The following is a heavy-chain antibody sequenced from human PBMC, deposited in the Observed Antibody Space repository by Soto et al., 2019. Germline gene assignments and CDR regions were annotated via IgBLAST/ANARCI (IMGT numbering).Heavy chain of an antibody. CDR1: GFMFSSKG. V-gene: IGHV3-23*01. Sequence: GGSLRLSCAVSGFMFSSKGASWVRQAPGKGLEWVSSISGSGAGTYYADAVKGRFTISRDNSKNTLSLQMNSLRAEDTAVYYCARRGLLAYCSGGGCYDYNYFYYMDVWGKGTTVTVSS. CDR3: ARRGLLAYCSGGGCYDYNYFYYMDV. D-gene: IGHD2-15*01. CDR2: ISGSGAGT. J-gene: IGHJ6*03.